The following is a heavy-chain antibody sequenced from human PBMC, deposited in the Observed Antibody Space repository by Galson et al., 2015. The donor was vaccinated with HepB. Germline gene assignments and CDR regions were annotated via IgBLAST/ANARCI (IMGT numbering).Heavy chain of an antibody. CDR2: ISSTSDYQ. CDR3: ARDPPLGTPFDY. CDR1: GFTFSNYN. V-gene: IGHV3-21*01. J-gene: IGHJ4*02. Sequence: SLRLSCAASGFTFSNYNMHWVRQAPGKGLEWVSSISSTSDYQKDADSVKGRFTISRDNAHNTLYLQMDSLRAEDTAVYYCARDPPLGTPFDYWGQGTLVTVSS. D-gene: IGHD7-27*01.